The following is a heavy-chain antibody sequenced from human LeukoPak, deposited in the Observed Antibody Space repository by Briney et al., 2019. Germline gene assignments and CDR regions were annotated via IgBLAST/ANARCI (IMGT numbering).Heavy chain of an antibody. CDR3: ARDTMTGCSSTSCTTT. CDR2: IYYSGST. D-gene: IGHD2-2*01. J-gene: IGHJ5*02. V-gene: IGHV4-30-4*08. CDR1: GGSISSGDYY. Sequence: SETLSLTSTVSGGSISSGDYYWSWIRQPPGKGLEWIGYIYYSGSTYYNPSLKSRVTISVDTSKNQFSLKLSSVTAADTAVYYCARDTMTGCSSTSCTTTWGQGTLVTVSS.